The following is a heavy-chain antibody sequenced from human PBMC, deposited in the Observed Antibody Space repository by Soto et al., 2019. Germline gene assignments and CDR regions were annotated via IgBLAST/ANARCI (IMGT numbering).Heavy chain of an antibody. CDR3: ARGPPPYDFWSGYEYYFDY. D-gene: IGHD3-3*01. Sequence: EVQLVESGGGLVQPGGSLRLSCAASGFTFSSYWMSWVRQAPGKGLEWVANIKQDGSEKYYVDSVKGRFTISRDNAKNSLVLQMNSPGAEDTAVYYCARGPPPYDFWSGYEYYFDYWGQGTLVTVSS. CDR1: GFTFSSYW. J-gene: IGHJ4*02. CDR2: IKQDGSEK. V-gene: IGHV3-7*01.